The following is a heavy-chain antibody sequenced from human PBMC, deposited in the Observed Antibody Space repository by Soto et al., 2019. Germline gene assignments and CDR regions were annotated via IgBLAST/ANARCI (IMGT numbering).Heavy chain of an antibody. CDR2: TSGSGGRT. CDR3: AKRGPGGIVVVVSATTGDFDY. J-gene: IGHJ4*02. D-gene: IGHD2-15*01. Sequence: GESLKISCAAAGFTFSSYAMNWVRQAPGGGLEWISSTSGSGGRTYYADSVKGRFTISRDNSQNTLYLQMDSLKVEDTAVYYCAKRGPGGIVVVVSATTGDFDYWGQGTLVTVSS. CDR1: GFTFSSYA. V-gene: IGHV3-23*01.